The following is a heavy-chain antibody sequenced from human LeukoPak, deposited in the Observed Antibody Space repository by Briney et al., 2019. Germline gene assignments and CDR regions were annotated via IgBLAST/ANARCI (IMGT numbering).Heavy chain of an antibody. CDR3: ARATIFGVVYAFDI. Sequence: GGSLRLSCAASGFTFSSYWMSWVRQAPGKGLEWVANIKQDGSEKYYVDSVKGRFTISRDNAKNSLYLQMNSLRAEDTAVYYCARATIFGVVYAFDIWGQGTMVTVSS. J-gene: IGHJ3*02. CDR1: GFTFSSYW. V-gene: IGHV3-7*01. D-gene: IGHD3-3*01. CDR2: IKQDGSEK.